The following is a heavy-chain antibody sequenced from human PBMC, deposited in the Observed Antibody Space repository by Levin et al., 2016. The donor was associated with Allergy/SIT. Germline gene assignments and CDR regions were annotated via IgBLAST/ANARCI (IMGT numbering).Heavy chain of an antibody. V-gene: IGHV3-53*01. Sequence: ETLSLTCVASGFTVDSNHMSWVRQAPGKGLEWVSVMYGSAITYYADSVEGRFTISRDKNTLFLQMNSLRAEDTAVYYCARAGDTAMGLGAFEIWGQGTLVTVSS. CDR3: ARAGDTAMGLGAFEI. D-gene: IGHD5-18*01. CDR2: MYGSAIT. CDR1: GFTVDSNH. J-gene: IGHJ3*02.